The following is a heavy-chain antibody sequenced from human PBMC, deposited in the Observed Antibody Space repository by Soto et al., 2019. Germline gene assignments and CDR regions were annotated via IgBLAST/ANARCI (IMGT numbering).Heavy chain of an antibody. V-gene: IGHV3-23*01. D-gene: IGHD2-21*02. CDR2: ISGSGGST. CDR1: GLTFSSYA. CDR3: AKDRVTATNNWFDP. J-gene: IGHJ5*02. Sequence: GGSMRLSCAASGLTFSSYAMSWVRQAPGKGLEWVSAISGSGGSTYYADSVKGRFTISRDNSKNTLYLQMNSLRAEDTAVYYCAKDRVTATNNWFDPWGQGTLVTVSS.